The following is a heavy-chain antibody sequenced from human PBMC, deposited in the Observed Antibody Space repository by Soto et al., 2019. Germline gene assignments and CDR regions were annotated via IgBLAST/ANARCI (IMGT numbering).Heavy chain of an antibody. CDR3: ARVDLEGRYFDRFEY. V-gene: IGHV1-18*01. CDR2: ISAYNGHT. J-gene: IGHJ4*02. Sequence: QVQLVQSGAEVKKPGASVKVSCKASGYTFTSYRISWVRQAPGQGLEWMGWISAYNGHTNYAQKLQGRVTMTTDTSTSTAYMELRSRRSDDTAVYYGARVDLEGRYFDRFEYWGQGTLVTVSS. D-gene: IGHD3-9*01. CDR1: GYTFTSYR.